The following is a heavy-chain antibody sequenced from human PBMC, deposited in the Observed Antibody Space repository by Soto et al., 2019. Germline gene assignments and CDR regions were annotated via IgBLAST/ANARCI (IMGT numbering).Heavy chain of an antibody. Sequence: PGESLKISCKGSGYSFTSYWIGWVRQMPGKGLEWMGIIYPGDSDTRYSPSFQGQVTISADKSISTAYLQWSSLKASDTAMYYCARTTEPLSSGIEPPYYYYYYGMDVWGQGTTVTVSS. D-gene: IGHD3-10*01. J-gene: IGHJ6*02. CDR3: ARTTEPLSSGIEPPYYYYYYGMDV. V-gene: IGHV5-51*01. CDR1: GYSFTSYW. CDR2: IYPGDSDT.